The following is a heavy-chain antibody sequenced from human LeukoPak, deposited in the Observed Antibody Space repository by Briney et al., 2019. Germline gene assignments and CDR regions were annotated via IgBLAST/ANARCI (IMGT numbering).Heavy chain of an antibody. CDR1: GFTFSGYG. V-gene: IGHV3-30*18. Sequence: GRSLRLSCAASGFTFSGYGIHWVRQAPGKGLEWVAVISYDGSNKYYVDSVKGRFTISRDNSKNTLNLQMNSLRAEDTAVYYCAKMRTPTAHSGDAFDIWGQGTMVTVSS. D-gene: IGHD4-17*01. CDR2: ISYDGSNK. CDR3: AKMRTPTAHSGDAFDI. J-gene: IGHJ3*02.